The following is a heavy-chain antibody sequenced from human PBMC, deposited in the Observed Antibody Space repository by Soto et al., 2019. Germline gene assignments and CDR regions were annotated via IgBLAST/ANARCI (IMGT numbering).Heavy chain of an antibody. J-gene: IGHJ4*02. Sequence: GGSLRLSCAASGFTFTRYSMNWVRQAPGKGLEWVSSISSTTNYIYYGDSMKGRFTISRDNAKNSLYLEMNSLRAEDTAVYYWAGESEDLTSNFDDRGKGSMVTVAS. CDR2: ISSTTNYI. CDR3: AGESEDLTSNFDD. V-gene: IGHV3-21*06. CDR1: GFTFTRYS.